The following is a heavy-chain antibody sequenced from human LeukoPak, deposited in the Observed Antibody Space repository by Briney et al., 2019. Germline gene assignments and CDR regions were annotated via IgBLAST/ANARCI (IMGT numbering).Heavy chain of an antibody. Sequence: GGSLRLSCEGAEFSISDYYMNWIRQAPGKGLEWVSSISSSGNNKLYADSVRGRFTVSRDNAKNSLYLQMDSLRAEDTAVYYCARARTLAVTPAAMPYYFDYWGQGSLVTVSS. CDR1: EFSISDYY. CDR2: ISSSGNNK. V-gene: IGHV3-11*04. D-gene: IGHD2-2*01. CDR3: ARARTLAVTPAAMPYYFDY. J-gene: IGHJ4*02.